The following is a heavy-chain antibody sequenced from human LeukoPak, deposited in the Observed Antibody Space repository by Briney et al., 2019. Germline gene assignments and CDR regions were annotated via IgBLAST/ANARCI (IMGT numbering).Heavy chain of an antibody. J-gene: IGHJ4*02. CDR2: IYAYDDNR. CDR3: AKDIDYIVDY. D-gene: IGHD4/OR15-4a*01. CDR1: GYTFINNG. V-gene: IGHV1-18*01. Sequence: GASVKVSCKTSGYTFINNGISWVRQAPGQGLEWMAWIYAYDDNRHYAQKFQDRVTMTTDTSTNTAYLELRNLRSDDTAVYYCAKDIDYIVDYWGQGTLVTVYS.